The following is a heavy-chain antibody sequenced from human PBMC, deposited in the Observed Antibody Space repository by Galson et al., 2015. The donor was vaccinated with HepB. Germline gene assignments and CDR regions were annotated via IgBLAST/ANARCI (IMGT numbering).Heavy chain of an antibody. V-gene: IGHV3-7*05. CDR2: IKQDGSEK. CDR3: ARDLGNDVGLFNY. J-gene: IGHJ4*02. CDR1: GFTFSSYR. D-gene: IGHD1-1*01. Sequence: SLRLSCAASGFTFSSYRMSWVRQAPGKGLDWVANIKQDGSEKYYVDSVKGRFTISRDNAKNSLYLQVNSLRAEDTAVYYCARDLGNDVGLFNYWGQGTLVTVSS.